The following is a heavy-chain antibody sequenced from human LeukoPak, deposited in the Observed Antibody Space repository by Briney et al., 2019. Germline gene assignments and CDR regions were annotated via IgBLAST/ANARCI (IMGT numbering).Heavy chain of an antibody. CDR1: GGSFSGYY. J-gene: IGHJ3*02. CDR2: INHSGST. CDR3: ARESDTAMAAFDI. Sequence: SETLSLTCAVYGGSFSGYYWSWIRQPPGKGLEWIGEINHSGSTNYNPSLKSRVTMSVDTSKNQFSLKLSSVTAADTAVYYCARESDTAMAAFDIWGQGTMVTVSS. D-gene: IGHD5-18*01. V-gene: IGHV4-34*01.